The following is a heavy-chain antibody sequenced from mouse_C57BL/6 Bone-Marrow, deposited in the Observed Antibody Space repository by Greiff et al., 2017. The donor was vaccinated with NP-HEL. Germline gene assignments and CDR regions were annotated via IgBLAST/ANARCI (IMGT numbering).Heavy chain of an antibody. V-gene: IGHV5-17*01. CDR2: ISSGSSSI. Sequence: EVKLVESGGGLVKPGGSLKLSCAASGFTFSDYGMHWVRQAPEKGLEWVAYISSGSSSIYYADTVKGRFPISRDNAKNTLFLQMTSLRSEDTAMYYCATNYYGSSYYAMDYWGQGTSVTVSS. CDR3: ATNYYGSSYYAMDY. J-gene: IGHJ4*01. CDR1: GFTFSDYG. D-gene: IGHD1-1*01.